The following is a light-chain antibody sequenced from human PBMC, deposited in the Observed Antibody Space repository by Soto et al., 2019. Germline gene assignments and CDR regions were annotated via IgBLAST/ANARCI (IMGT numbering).Light chain of an antibody. Sequence: EIAMTQSPATLSVSPGERATLSCRASQSISTELAWYQQIPGQPPRLLIYSASTRATGVPARFTGSGSGSEFTLTISGLQSEDFVIYYCQQGHNWPLTFGQGTRVEI. J-gene: IGKJ2*01. CDR2: SAS. CDR3: QQGHNWPLT. CDR1: QSISTE. V-gene: IGKV3-15*01.